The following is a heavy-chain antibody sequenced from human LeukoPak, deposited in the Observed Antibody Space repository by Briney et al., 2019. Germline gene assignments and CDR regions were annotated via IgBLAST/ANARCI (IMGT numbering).Heavy chain of an antibody. Sequence: ASVKVSCKASGYTFTSYDINWVRQATGQGLEWMGWMNPNSGNTGYAQKFQGRVTMTRNTSISTAYMELSSLRSEDTAVCYCARDQPYDSSGYYFGYYYYYGMDVWGQGTTVTVSS. D-gene: IGHD3-22*01. CDR1: GYTFTSYD. CDR3: ARDQPYDSSGYYFGYYYYYGMDV. J-gene: IGHJ6*02. V-gene: IGHV1-8*01. CDR2: MNPNSGNT.